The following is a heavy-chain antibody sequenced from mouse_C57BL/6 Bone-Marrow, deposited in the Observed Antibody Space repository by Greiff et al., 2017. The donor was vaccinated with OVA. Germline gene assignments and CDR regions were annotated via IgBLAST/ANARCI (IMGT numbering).Heavy chain of an antibody. CDR3: ARRGTVVAEDYFDY. J-gene: IGHJ2*01. Sequence: VQLQQSGAELVRPGTSVKVSCKASGYAYTNYLIEWVKQRPGQGLEWIGVINPGSGGTNYNEKFKGKATLTADKSSSTAYMQLSSLTSEDSAVYFCARRGTVVAEDYFDYWGQGTTLTVSS. V-gene: IGHV1-54*01. CDR2: INPGSGGT. CDR1: GYAYTNYL. D-gene: IGHD1-1*01.